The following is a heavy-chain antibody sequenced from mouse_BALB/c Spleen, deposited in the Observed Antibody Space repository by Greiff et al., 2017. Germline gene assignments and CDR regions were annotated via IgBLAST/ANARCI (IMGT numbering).Heavy chain of an antibody. CDR2: IYPGNSDT. D-gene: IGHD1-1*01. CDR1: GYSFTSYW. J-gene: IGHJ4*01. Sequence: VQLQQSGTVLARPGASVKMSCKASGYSFTSYWMHWVKQRPGQGLEWIGAIYPGNSDTSYNQKFKGKAKLTAVTSASTAYMELSSLTNEDSAVYYCTRWGVYGNPLMDYWGQGTSVTVSS. V-gene: IGHV1-5*01. CDR3: TRWGVYGNPLMDY.